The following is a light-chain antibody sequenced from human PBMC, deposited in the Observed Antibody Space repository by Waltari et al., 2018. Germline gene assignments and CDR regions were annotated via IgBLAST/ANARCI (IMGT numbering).Light chain of an antibody. CDR1: SSDVGNYNL. J-gene: IGLJ3*02. Sequence: QSALTQHASVSGSPGQSITISCPGTSSDVGNYNLVSWYQQHPGKAPKFMIYEVTKRPSGVSDRFSGSKSGNTASLTISGLQAEDEADYYCCSYAGDTTWVFGGGTKLTVL. CDR3: CSYAGDTTWV. V-gene: IGLV2-23*02. CDR2: EVT.